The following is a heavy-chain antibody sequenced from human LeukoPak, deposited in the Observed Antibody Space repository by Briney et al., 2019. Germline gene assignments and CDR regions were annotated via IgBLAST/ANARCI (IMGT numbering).Heavy chain of an antibody. J-gene: IGHJ6*02. CDR3: ARDRTAYCSGGSCYYYGMDV. CDR2: IKSKTDGGTT. CDR1: GFTFSNAW. D-gene: IGHD2-15*01. V-gene: IGHV3-15*01. Sequence: GGSLRLSCAASGFTFSNAWMSWVRQAPGKGLEWVGRIKSKTDGGTTDYAAPVKGRFTISRDDSKNTLYLQMNSLRAEDTAVYYCARDRTAYCSGGSCYYYGMDVWGQGTTVTVSS.